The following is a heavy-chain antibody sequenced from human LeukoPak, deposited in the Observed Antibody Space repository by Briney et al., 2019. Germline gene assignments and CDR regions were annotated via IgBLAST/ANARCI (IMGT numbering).Heavy chain of an antibody. J-gene: IGHJ5*02. CDR3: ARDMTPTIAAESWLDP. CDR2: ISIYSGNTNT. D-gene: IGHD6-13*01. CDR1: GYTFTNYG. Sequence: ASVKVSCKASGYTFTNYGINWVRQAPGQGLEWMGWISIYSGNTNTNYAQKLQGRVTMTTDTSTSTAYMELRSLRSDDTAVYYCARDMTPTIAAESWLDPWGQGTLITVSS. V-gene: IGHV1-18*01.